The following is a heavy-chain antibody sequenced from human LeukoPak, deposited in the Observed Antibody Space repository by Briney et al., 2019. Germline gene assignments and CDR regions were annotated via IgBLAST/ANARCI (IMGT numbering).Heavy chain of an antibody. CDR1: GGSISSYY. Sequence: SETLSLTCTVSGGSISSYYWSWIRQPPGKGLEWIGYIYYSGSTNYNPSLKSRVTISVDTSKNQFSLKLSSVTAADTAVYYCARDRGGISPYFDYWGQGTLVTVSS. V-gene: IGHV4-59*12. CDR3: ARDRGGISPYFDY. CDR2: IYYSGST. J-gene: IGHJ4*02. D-gene: IGHD3-16*01.